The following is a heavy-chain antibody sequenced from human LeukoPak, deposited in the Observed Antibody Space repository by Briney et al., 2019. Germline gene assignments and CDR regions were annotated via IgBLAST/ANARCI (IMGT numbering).Heavy chain of an antibody. D-gene: IGHD3-3*01. CDR3: ARRWGTIFNY. CDR2: IYDRGST. Sequence: SETLSLTCTVSGGSISSYYWSWIRQPPGKGLEWIGYIYDRGSTNNNPSLKRRVTISVDTSKNQFSLKLSSVTAADTAVYYCARRWGTIFNYWGQGILVTVSS. J-gene: IGHJ4*02. V-gene: IGHV4-59*08. CDR1: GGSISSYY.